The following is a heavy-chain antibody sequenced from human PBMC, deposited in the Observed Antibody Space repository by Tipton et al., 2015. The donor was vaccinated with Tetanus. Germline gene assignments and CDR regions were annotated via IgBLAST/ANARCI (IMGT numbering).Heavy chain of an antibody. Sequence: GQLVQSGGGLIHPGRSLRLTCGGSGFTVSSSYMHWVRQAPGKGLEWVAVIYTGGSTYYADSVRGRFTISRDNFRDTLYLQMNSLRADDTAVYYCASSPRSRTGRFESWGQGTQVTVSS. CDR1: GFTVSSSY. J-gene: IGHJ4*02. D-gene: IGHD7-27*01. V-gene: IGHV3-53*01. CDR3: ASSPRSRTGRFES. CDR2: IYTGGST.